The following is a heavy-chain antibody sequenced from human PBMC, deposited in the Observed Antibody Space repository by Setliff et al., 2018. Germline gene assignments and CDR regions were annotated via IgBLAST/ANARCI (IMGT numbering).Heavy chain of an antibody. V-gene: IGHV4-4*02. CDR2: IYHSGSA. J-gene: IGHJ3*02. D-gene: IGHD3-16*01. CDR1: GASISSSNW. Sequence: PSETLSLTCAVSGASISSSNWWSWVRQPPGKGLEWIGEIYHSGSANYNPSLKSRVSISVDKSKNQFSLKLSSVTAADTAVYYCACWGGTVNAFDIWGQGTRVTVSS. CDR3: ACWGGTVNAFDI.